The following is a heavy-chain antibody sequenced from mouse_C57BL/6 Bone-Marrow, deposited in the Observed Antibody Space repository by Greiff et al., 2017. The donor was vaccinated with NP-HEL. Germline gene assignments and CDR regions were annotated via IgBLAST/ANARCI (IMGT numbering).Heavy chain of an antibody. CDR2: ISDGGSYT. J-gene: IGHJ3*01. Sequence: EVQRVESGGGLVKPGGSLKLSCAASGFTFSSYAMSWVRQTPEKRLEWVATISDGGSYTYYPDNVKGRFTISRDNAKNNLYLQMSHLKSEDTAMYYCARDGEYDYDSWFAYWGQGTLVTVSA. CDR3: ARDGEYDYDSWFAY. CDR1: GFTFSSYA. D-gene: IGHD2-4*01. V-gene: IGHV5-4*01.